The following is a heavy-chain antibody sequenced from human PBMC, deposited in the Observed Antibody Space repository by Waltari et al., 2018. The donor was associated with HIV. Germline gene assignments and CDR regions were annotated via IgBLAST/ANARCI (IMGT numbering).Heavy chain of an antibody. CDR3: VRESKLPGEFYPFEY. CDR1: GYIFNYNA. CDR2: MSYDGVNQ. J-gene: IGHJ4*02. V-gene: IGHV3-30-3*01. D-gene: IGHD3-10*01. Sequence: QVHLVESGGGVVQPGWSLRLSCAASGYIFNYNALHWVRQAPGKGLEWITFMSYDGVNQNYADSVKGRFTISRDDSRSRLYLQMNSLRREDTAVYYCVRESKLPGEFYPFEYWGQGTLVTVSS.